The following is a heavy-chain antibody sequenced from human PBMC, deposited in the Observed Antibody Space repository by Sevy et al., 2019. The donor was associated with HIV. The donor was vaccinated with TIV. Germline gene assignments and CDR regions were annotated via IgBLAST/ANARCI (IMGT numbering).Heavy chain of an antibody. J-gene: IGHJ4*02. D-gene: IGHD1-1*01. CDR2: IYFTGNT. Sequence: SETLSLTCSVSGGSISSYFWTWVRQSPGKGLEWIGNIYFTGNTDYSPSLKSRITLSLDTSKSQFSLTLKSVTAADTAIYFCARDSTTRPRVLDYWGQGTLVTVSS. CDR3: ARDSTTRPRVLDY. V-gene: IGHV4-59*01. CDR1: GGSISSYF.